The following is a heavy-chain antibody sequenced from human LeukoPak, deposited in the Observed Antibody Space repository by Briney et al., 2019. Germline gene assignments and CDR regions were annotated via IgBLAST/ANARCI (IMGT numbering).Heavy chain of an antibody. J-gene: IGHJ6*04. V-gene: IGHV3-7*01. CDR3: AELGITMIGGV. Sequence: GGSLRLSCAVSGFTFNSYWMSWVRQAPGKGLEWVANINQDGSEKHYVDSVKGRFTISRDNAKNSLYLQMNSLRAEDTAVYYCAELGITMIGGVWGKGTTVTISS. CDR2: INQDGSEK. D-gene: IGHD3-10*02. CDR1: GFTFNSYW.